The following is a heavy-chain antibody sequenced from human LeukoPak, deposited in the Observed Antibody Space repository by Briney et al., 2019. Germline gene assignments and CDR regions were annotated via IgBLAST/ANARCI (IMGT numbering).Heavy chain of an antibody. J-gene: IGHJ4*02. D-gene: IGHD2-2*01. CDR2: IYTSGST. CDR3: ARGGVRYCSSTSCSPFDY. V-gene: IGHV4-61*02. Sequence: PSQTLSLTCTVSGGSISSGSYYWSWIRQPAGKGLEWIGRIYTSGSTNHNPSLKSRVTISVDTSKNQFSLKLSSVTAADTAVYYCARGGVRYCSSTSCSPFDYWGQGTLVTVSS. CDR1: GGSISSGSYY.